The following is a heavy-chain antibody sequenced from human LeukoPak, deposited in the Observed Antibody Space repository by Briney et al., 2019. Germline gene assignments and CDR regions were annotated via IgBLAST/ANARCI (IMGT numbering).Heavy chain of an antibody. CDR2: IWYDGSNK. Sequence: GSLRLSCAASGFTFSSYGMHWVRQAPGKGLEWVAVIWYDGSNKYYADSVKGRFTISRDNFKNTLYLQMNSLRAEDTAVYYCARDIVVVPAAMGAGEYGMDVWGQGTTVTVSS. D-gene: IGHD2-2*01. CDR3: ARDIVVVPAAMGAGEYGMDV. V-gene: IGHV3-33*01. J-gene: IGHJ6*02. CDR1: GFTFSSYG.